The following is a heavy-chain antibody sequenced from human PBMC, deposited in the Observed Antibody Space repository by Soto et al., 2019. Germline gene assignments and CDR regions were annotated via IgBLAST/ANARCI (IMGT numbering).Heavy chain of an antibody. V-gene: IGHV3-30*03. CDR3: ARENSVQAWLHHFDH. D-gene: IGHD5-18*01. CDR2: ISNDGSNE. J-gene: IGHJ4*02. Sequence: PGGSLRLSCAGSGFTFRWFGMNWVRQAPGKGLEWVARISNDGSNEYYVDSVKGRFTISRDNSKNTLYLQMDSLRAEDTAVYYCARENSVQAWLHHFDHWGLGTLVTVSS. CDR1: GFTFRWFG.